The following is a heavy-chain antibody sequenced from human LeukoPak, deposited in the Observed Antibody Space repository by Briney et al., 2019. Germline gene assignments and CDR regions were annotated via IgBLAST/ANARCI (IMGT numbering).Heavy chain of an antibody. J-gene: IGHJ4*02. CDR3: ARHVYCSSTSCSMGDY. CDR1: GGSFSGYY. D-gene: IGHD2-2*01. CDR2: INHSGST. Sequence: SETLSLTCAVYGGSFSGYYWSWIRQPPGKGLEWIGEINHSGSTNYDPSLKSRVTISVDTSKNQFSLKLSSVTAADTAVYYCARHVYCSSTSCSMGDYWGQGTLVTVSS. V-gene: IGHV4-34*01.